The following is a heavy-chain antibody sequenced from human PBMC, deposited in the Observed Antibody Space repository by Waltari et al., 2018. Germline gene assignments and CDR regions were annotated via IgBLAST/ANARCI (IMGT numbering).Heavy chain of an antibody. CDR3: AKDAFGNTYLDH. CDR1: GFRLSLFG. V-gene: IGHV3-30*18. D-gene: IGHD3-10*01. J-gene: IGHJ5*02. Sequence: QAQLVESGGGVVQPGMSLRLPCAASGFRLSLFGMHWVRQAPGKGLEWVALASFDGSTTYYADSVRGRFTISRDNSKNTLYLDINTLRVDDTAIYYCAKDAFGNTYLDHWGQGTLVTVSS. CDR2: ASFDGSTT.